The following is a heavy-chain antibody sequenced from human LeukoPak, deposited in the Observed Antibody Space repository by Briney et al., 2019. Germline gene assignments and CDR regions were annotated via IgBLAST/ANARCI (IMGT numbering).Heavy chain of an antibody. D-gene: IGHD4-17*01. CDR1: GGSISSGGYY. Sequence: PSEALSLTCTVSGGSISSGGYYWSWIRQHPGKGLEWIGYIYYSGSTYYNPSLKSRVTISVDTSKNQFSLKLSSVTAADTAVYYCARINYGDYWSDPWGQGTLVTVSS. V-gene: IGHV4-31*03. J-gene: IGHJ5*02. CDR3: ARINYGDYWSDP. CDR2: IYYSGST.